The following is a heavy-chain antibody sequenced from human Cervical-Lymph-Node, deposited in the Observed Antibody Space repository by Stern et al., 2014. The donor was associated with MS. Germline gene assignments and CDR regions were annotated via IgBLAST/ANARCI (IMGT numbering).Heavy chain of an antibody. J-gene: IGHJ5*02. V-gene: IGHV5-51*01. CDR3: ARRHCSSRRCGWFDP. D-gene: IGHD2-2*01. CDR1: GYSFTSYW. CDR2: INPGDSDT. Sequence: QLVESGAEVKKPGESLKISCKGSGYSFTSYWIGWVRQMPGKGLEWMGIINPGDSDTRYSPSFQGQVTISADKSISTAYLQWSSLKASDTAMYYCARRHCSSRRCGWFDPWGQGTLVTVSS.